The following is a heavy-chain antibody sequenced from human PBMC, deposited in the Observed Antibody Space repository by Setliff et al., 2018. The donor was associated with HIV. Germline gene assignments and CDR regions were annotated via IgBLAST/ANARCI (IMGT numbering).Heavy chain of an antibody. J-gene: IGHJ6*03. D-gene: IGHD3-22*01. CDR3: ARARSHYDSSGYYGYNFYYMDV. V-gene: IGHV4-4*07. CDR1: GDSIRSYY. CDR2: IFTSGST. Sequence: SETLSLTCTVSGDSIRSYYWSWIRQPAGKGLEWIGRIFTSGSTNYSPSLKSRVTISVDTSKNQFSLKLNSLTAADTAVYYCARARSHYDSSGYYGYNFYYMDVWGKGTTVTVSS.